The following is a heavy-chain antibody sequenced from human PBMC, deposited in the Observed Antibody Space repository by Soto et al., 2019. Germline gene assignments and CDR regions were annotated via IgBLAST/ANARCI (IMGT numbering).Heavy chain of an antibody. CDR1: GYTFTSYG. CDR2: INAGNGNT. V-gene: IGHV1-3*01. Sequence: GASVKVSCKASGYTFTSYGISWVRQAPGQGLEWMGWINAGNGNTKYSQKFQGRVTITRDTSASTAYMELSSLRSEDTAVYYCARGVPIFMDYWGQGTLVTVSS. CDR3: ARGVPIFMDY. D-gene: IGHD3-10*01. J-gene: IGHJ4*02.